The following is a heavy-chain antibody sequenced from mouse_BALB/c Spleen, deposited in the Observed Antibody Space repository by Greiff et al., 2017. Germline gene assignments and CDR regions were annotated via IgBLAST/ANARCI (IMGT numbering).Heavy chain of an antibody. J-gene: IGHJ2*01. V-gene: IGHV5-12-1*01. Sequence: EVMLVESGGGLVKPGGSLKLSCAASGFTFSSYAMSWVRQTPEKRLEWVAYISSGGGSTYYPDTVKGRFTISRDNAKNTLYLQMSSLKSEDTAMYYCARHDGYYYFDYWGQGTTLTVSS. CDR3: ARHDGYYYFDY. CDR2: ISSGGGST. D-gene: IGHD2-3*01. CDR1: GFTFSSYA.